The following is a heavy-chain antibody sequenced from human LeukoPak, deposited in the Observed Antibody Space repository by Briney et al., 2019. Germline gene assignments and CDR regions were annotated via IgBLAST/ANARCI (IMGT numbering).Heavy chain of an antibody. CDR1: GGSISSGTYY. J-gene: IGHJ5*02. CDR3: ARDGSGWLNWFDP. D-gene: IGHD6-19*01. Sequence: SQTLSLTCTVSGGSISSGTYYWSWIRQPAGKGLEWIGRIYTSGSTNYNPSLKSRVTISLDPSKNQFSLKLSSVTAADTAVYYCARDGSGWLNWFDPWGPGTLVTVSS. CDR2: IYTSGST. V-gene: IGHV4-61*02.